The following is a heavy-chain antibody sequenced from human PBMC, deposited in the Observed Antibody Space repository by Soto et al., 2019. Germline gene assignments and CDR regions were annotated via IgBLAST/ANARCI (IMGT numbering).Heavy chain of an antibody. D-gene: IGHD6-13*01. Sequence: EVQLLVSGGGLVQPGGSLRLSCAASGFTFSKYAVTWVRQAPGKGLEWVSTISGSGGSTYYADSVKGRFTISRDNSKNTLYLQMNSLRAEDTAVYYCAKDQGSSWYEIDYWGQGTLVTVSS. CDR3: AKDQGSSWYEIDY. CDR1: GFTFSKYA. J-gene: IGHJ4*02. V-gene: IGHV3-23*01. CDR2: ISGSGGST.